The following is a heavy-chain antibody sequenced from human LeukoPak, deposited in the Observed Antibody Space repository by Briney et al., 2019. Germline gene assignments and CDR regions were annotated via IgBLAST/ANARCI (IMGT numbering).Heavy chain of an antibody. Sequence: AASVKVSCKASGYTFTSYGVSWVRQAPGQGLEWMGWISAYNGNTNYAQKLQGRVTVTTDTSTSTAYMELRSLRSDDTALYYGARTVAGKGTWTYWGQGTLVTVSS. J-gene: IGHJ4*02. D-gene: IGHD6-19*01. CDR2: ISAYNGNT. CDR3: ARTVAGKGTWTY. CDR1: GYTFTSYG. V-gene: IGHV1-18*01.